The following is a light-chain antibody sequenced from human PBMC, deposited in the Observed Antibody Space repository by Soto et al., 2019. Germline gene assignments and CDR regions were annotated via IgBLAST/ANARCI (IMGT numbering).Light chain of an antibody. CDR2: ENN. J-gene: IGLJ1*01. V-gene: IGLV1-51*02. CDR3: GTWDSSLSAGGV. CDR1: SSNIGNNY. Sequence: QSVLPKPPSVYAAPGQKVTIFCSGSSSNIGNNYVSWYQQLPGTAPKLLIYENNKRPSGIPDRFSGSKSGTSATLGITGLQTGDEADYYCGTWDSSLSAGGVFGTGTKVTVL.